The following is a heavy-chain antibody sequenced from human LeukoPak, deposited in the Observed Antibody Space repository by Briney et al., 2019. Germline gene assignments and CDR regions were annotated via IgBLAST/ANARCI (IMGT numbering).Heavy chain of an antibody. Sequence: GGSLRLSCAASGVTFSSYGMHWVRQAPGKGLEWVAFIRYDGSNKYYADYVKGRFTISRDNSKNTLYLQMNSLRAEDTAVYYCAKDRGGDCYACFDYWGQGTLVTVSS. CDR1: GVTFSSYG. V-gene: IGHV3-30*02. D-gene: IGHD2-21*02. CDR3: AKDRGGDCYACFDY. CDR2: IRYDGSNK. J-gene: IGHJ4*02.